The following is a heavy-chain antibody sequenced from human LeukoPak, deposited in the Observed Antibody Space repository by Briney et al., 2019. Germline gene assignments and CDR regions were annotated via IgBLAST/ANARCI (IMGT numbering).Heavy chain of an antibody. Sequence: GGSLRLSCAASGFTFSSYAMSGVRQAPGKGLEGFSSIIGSGGSTYYADSVKGRFTISRDNSKTTLYLQMNSLRAEDTAVYYCAKEPPHIYGGNSGFDYWGQGTLVTVSS. V-gene: IGHV3-23*01. CDR3: AKEPPHIYGGNSGFDY. J-gene: IGHJ4*02. D-gene: IGHD4-23*01. CDR2: IIGSGGST. CDR1: GFTFSSYA.